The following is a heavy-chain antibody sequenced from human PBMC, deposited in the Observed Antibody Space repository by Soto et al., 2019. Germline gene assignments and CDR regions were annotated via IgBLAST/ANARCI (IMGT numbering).Heavy chain of an antibody. CDR1: GGSISSGGYY. Sequence: QVQLQESGPGLVKPSQTLSLTCTVSGGSISSGGYYWTWIRQHPGKGLEWIGYNYYSGITYYNPSFKSLATISLDTSKNQSSLKLSSVTAADTAVYYCARGSSIAGLYYGMDVWGQGTTVTVSS. V-gene: IGHV4-31*01. J-gene: IGHJ6*02. CDR2: NYYSGIT. CDR3: ARGSSIAGLYYGMDV. D-gene: IGHD6-6*01.